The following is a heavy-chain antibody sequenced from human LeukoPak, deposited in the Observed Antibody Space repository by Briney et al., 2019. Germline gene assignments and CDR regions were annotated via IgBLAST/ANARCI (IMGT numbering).Heavy chain of an antibody. J-gene: IGHJ4*02. D-gene: IGHD2-2*01. CDR2: INHSGST. Sequence: SETLSLTCAVYGGSFSGYYWSWIRQSPGKGLEWIGEINHSGSTNYNPSLKSRVTISVDTSKNQFSLKLSSVTAADTAVYYCARSPRGRNIVVVPAATALDYWGQGTLVTVSS. CDR1: GGSFSGYY. CDR3: ARSPRGRNIVVVPAATALDY. V-gene: IGHV4-34*01.